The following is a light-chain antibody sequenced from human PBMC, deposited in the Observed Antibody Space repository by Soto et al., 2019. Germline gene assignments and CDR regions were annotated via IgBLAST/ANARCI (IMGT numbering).Light chain of an antibody. CDR3: QQYDTYPLT. V-gene: IGKV1-5*01. CDR2: DAS. CDR1: QSINNW. J-gene: IGKJ4*01. Sequence: DVQMTQSPSSLSASVGDRVTITSRASQSINNWLAWYQQKPGKAPKFLIYDASTLETGVPSRFSGSASGTEFTLTISGLQPEHVASYYCQQYDTYPLTFGGG.